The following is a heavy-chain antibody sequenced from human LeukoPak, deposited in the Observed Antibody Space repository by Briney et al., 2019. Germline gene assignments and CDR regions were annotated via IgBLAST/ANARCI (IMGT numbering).Heavy chain of an antibody. D-gene: IGHD6-19*01. CDR1: GFTFSSHA. CDR2: ISGSGGST. J-gene: IGHJ4*02. V-gene: IGHV3-23*01. Sequence: GGSLRLSCAASGFTFSSHAMSWVRQAPGKGLEWVSAISGSGGSTYYADSVKGRFTISRDKSKNTLYLQMNSLRAEDTAIYYCAKGLAVAGHFDYWGQGTLVTVSS. CDR3: AKGLAVAGHFDY.